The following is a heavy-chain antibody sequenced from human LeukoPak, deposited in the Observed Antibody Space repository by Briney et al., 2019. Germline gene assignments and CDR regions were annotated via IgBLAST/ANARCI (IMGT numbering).Heavy chain of an antibody. V-gene: IGHV4-59*01. J-gene: IGHJ4*02. Sequence: PSETLSLTCTVSGGSISNYYWNWLRQPPGKGLEWIGYINYSGSTNSNPSLKSRATISMDTSKHHFSLKLSSVTAADTAVYFCARDTRSYDSSGYYFFDFWGQGTLVTVSS. D-gene: IGHD3-22*01. CDR2: INYSGST. CDR3: ARDTRSYDSSGYYFFDF. CDR1: GGSISNYY.